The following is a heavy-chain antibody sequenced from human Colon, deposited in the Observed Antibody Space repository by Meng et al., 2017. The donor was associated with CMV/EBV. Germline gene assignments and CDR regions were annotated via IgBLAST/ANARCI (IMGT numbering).Heavy chain of an antibody. J-gene: IGHJ6*02. CDR3: ARDVAGSNNYRYYGADV. D-gene: IGHD3-3*01. CDR1: GFTFYDYY. Sequence: GESLKISCAASGFTFYDYYMAWIRQAPGKGLEWVSYISGVAGATYYADSVKGRFTISRDNVQNSLFLQMDSLRVEDTATYYCARDVAGSNNYRYYGADVWGQGTTVTVSS. CDR2: ISGVAGAT. V-gene: IGHV3-11*01.